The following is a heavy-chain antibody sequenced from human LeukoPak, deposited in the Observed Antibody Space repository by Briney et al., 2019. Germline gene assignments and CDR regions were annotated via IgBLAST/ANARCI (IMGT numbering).Heavy chain of an antibody. CDR2: IINNGVSK. V-gene: IGHV3-23*01. CDR3: AKPHTPYCSGGTCYLFDF. J-gene: IGHJ4*02. CDR1: GFTFSSYA. Sequence: PGGSLRLSCSASGFTFSSYAMSWARQAPGGGLEWGSHIINNGVSKSYAEPVKGRYTISRDNSKNTLYLQLNSLRAEDTAVYYCAKPHTPYCSGGTCYLFDFWGQGTLVTVSS. D-gene: IGHD2-15*01.